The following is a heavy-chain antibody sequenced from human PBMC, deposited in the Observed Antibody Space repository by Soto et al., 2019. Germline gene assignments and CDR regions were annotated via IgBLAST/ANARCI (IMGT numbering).Heavy chain of an antibody. J-gene: IGHJ6*02. Sequence: GGSLRLSCAASGFTFSSYSMNWVRQPPGKGLEWVSSISSSSSYIYYADPVKGRFTISRDNAKNSLYLQMNSLRAEDTAVYSCARGKGGAAAEHYYYYYGMDVWGQGTTVTVSS. V-gene: IGHV3-21*01. D-gene: IGHD6-13*01. CDR3: ARGKGGAAAEHYYYYYGMDV. CDR1: GFTFSSYS. CDR2: ISSSSSYI.